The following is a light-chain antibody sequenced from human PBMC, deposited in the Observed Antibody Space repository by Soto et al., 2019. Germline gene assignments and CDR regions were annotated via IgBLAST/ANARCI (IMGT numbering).Light chain of an antibody. CDR3: LQSYSTPPFT. V-gene: IGKV1-39*01. CDR2: AAS. Sequence: DIQMTQSPSSLSASVGDIVTMTCRASQPISIYLNWYQQKPGRAPKILIYAASRLRSGVPSRFSADGSGTAVTITSSSLQPEDFAPYYCLQSYSTPPFTFGPGTQVYLK. J-gene: IGKJ3*01. CDR1: QPISIY.